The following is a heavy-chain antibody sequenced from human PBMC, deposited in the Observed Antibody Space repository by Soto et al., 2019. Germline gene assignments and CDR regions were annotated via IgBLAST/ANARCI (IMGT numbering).Heavy chain of an antibody. D-gene: IGHD3-3*01. CDR3: ARVAWFNWFDP. Sequence: ASVKVSCKASGDTFTSYGISWVRQAPGQELEWMGRISAYNGNTNYAQNLQVRVTMTTDTSTSTDFMELRSLRFDDMVVYYCARVAWFNWFDPWGQGTMVTVSS. CDR2: ISAYNGNT. V-gene: IGHV1-18*03. CDR1: GDTFTSYG. J-gene: IGHJ5*02.